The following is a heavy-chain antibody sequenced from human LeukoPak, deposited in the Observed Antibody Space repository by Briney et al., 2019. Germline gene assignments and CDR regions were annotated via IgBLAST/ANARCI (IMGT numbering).Heavy chain of an antibody. CDR3: ARGGDICSGGSCCRYFEPLWYYFDY. Sequence: SETLSLTCTVSGGSISSYYWSWIRQPPGKGLEWIGYIYYSGSTNYNPSLKSRVTISVDTSKNQFSLKLSSVTAADTAVYYCARGGDICSGGSCCRYFEPLWYYFDYWGQGTLVTVSS. CDR1: GGSISSYY. V-gene: IGHV4-59*01. J-gene: IGHJ4*02. D-gene: IGHD2-15*01. CDR2: IYYSGST.